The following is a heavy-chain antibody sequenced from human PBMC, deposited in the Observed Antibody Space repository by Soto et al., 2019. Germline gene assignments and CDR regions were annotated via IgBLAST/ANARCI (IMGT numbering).Heavy chain of an antibody. CDR3: ARGGSGSGGLYYYGMDV. V-gene: IGHV1-46*01. J-gene: IGHJ6*02. D-gene: IGHD3-10*01. Sequence: QVQLVQSGAEVKKPGASVKVSCKASGYTFTSYYMHWVRQAPGQELEWMGIINPSGGSTSYAQKFQGRVTMTRDTSTSTVYMELSSLRSEDTAVYYCARGGSGSGGLYYYGMDVWGQGTTVTVSS. CDR1: GYTFTSYY. CDR2: INPSGGST.